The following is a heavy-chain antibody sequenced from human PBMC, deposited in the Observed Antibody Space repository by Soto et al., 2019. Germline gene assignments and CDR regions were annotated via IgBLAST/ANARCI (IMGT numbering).Heavy chain of an antibody. J-gene: IGHJ6*02. CDR1: GYRFTDYY. CDR3: ARGAPSHYYFFALDV. CDR2: IKPSTGGA. D-gene: IGHD1-26*01. Sequence: QAHLVQSGAEVKKPGASVKVSCRAFGYRFTDYYLHWVRQAPGQGLDWIGWIKPSTGGASYAEKFQAGVIMTSDTSMNTVYMEMSNLTSDDTALYFCARGAPSHYYFFALDVWGPGTPVTVSS. V-gene: IGHV1-2*02.